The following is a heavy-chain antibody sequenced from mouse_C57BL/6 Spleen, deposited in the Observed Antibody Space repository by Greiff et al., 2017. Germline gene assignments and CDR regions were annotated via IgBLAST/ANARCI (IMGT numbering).Heavy chain of an antibody. D-gene: IGHD1-1*01. CDR2: INYDGSST. CDR1: GFTFSDYY. J-gene: IGHJ1*03. CDR3: ARAGSSYGYFDV. V-gene: IGHV5-16*01. Sequence: EVKVVESEGGLVQPGSSMKLSCTASGFTFSDYYMAWVRQVPEKGLEWVANINYDGSSTYYLDSLKSRFIISRDNAKNILYLQMSSLKSEDTATYYCARAGSSYGYFDVWGTGTTVTVSS.